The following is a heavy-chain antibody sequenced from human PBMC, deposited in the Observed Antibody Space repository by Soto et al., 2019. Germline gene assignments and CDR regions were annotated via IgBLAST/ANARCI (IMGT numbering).Heavy chain of an antibody. D-gene: IGHD2-8*01. J-gene: IGHJ4*02. Sequence: GGSLRLSCAASGFTVSSNYMSWVRQAPGKGLEWVSVIYSGGSTYYADSVKGRFTISRDNSKNTLYPQMNSLRAEDTAVYYCARAGMVYAIQVFDYWGQGTLVTVSS. V-gene: IGHV3-53*01. CDR1: GFTVSSNY. CDR3: ARAGMVYAIQVFDY. CDR2: IYSGGST.